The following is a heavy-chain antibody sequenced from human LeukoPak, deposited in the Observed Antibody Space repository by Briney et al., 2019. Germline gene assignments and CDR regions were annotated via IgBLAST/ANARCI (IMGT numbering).Heavy chain of an antibody. Sequence: SVKVSCKAPGGTFSSYAISWVRQAPGQGLEWMGGIIPIFGTANYAQKFQGRVTITADESTSTAYMELSSLRSEDTAVYYCARGEDEEQQLSPFDYWGQGTLVTVSS. CDR3: ARGEDEEQQLSPFDY. CDR1: GGTFSSYA. CDR2: IIPIFGTA. V-gene: IGHV1-69*13. D-gene: IGHD6-13*01. J-gene: IGHJ4*02.